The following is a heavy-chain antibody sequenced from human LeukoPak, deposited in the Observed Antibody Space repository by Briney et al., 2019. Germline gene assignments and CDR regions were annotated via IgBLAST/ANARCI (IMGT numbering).Heavy chain of an antibody. J-gene: IGHJ4*02. D-gene: IGHD4-17*01. CDR3: ARLRDYGPHLDY. CDR1: GGPISSGGSVSSSPYY. V-gene: IGHV4-39*01. Sequence: PSETLSLTCTVSGGPISSGGSVSSSPYYWGWIRQPPGKGLEWIATILYTGSTYYNPSLKSRVTISSDTSKNQFSLKLNSVTAADTAVYYCARLRDYGPHLDYWGPGTLVTISS. CDR2: ILYTGST.